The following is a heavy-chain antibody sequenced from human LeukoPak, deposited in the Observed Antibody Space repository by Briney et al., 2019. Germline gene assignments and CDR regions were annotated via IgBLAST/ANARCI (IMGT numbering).Heavy chain of an antibody. CDR1: GFTFSSYW. Sequence: GGSLRLSCAASGFTFSSYWMSWVRQAPGKGLEWVANIKQDGSEKYYVDSVKGRFTISRDNAKNSLHLQMNSLRAEDTAVYYCAREGPSVGGSYYLSYYYYYMDVWGKGTTVTVSS. CDR2: IKQDGSEK. V-gene: IGHV3-7*01. CDR3: AREGPSVGGSYYLSYYYYYMDV. D-gene: IGHD1-26*01. J-gene: IGHJ6*03.